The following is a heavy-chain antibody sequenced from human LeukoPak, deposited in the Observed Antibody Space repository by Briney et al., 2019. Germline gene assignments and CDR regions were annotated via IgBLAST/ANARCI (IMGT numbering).Heavy chain of an antibody. Sequence: PSETLSLTCTVSGGSISSGGYYWSWIRQHSGKGLEWIGYIYYSGSTYYNPSLKSRVTISVDTSKNQFSLKLSSVTAADTAVYYCARFHSPYLCSSTSCDEPGFDYWGQGTLVTVSS. D-gene: IGHD2-2*01. CDR3: ARFHSPYLCSSTSCDEPGFDY. CDR1: GGSISSGGYY. J-gene: IGHJ4*02. V-gene: IGHV4-31*03. CDR2: IYYSGST.